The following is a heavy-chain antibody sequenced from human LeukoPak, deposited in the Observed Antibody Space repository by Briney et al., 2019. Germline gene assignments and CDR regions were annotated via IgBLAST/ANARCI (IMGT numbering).Heavy chain of an antibody. D-gene: IGHD5/OR15-5a*01. V-gene: IGHV3-30*18. J-gene: IGHJ3*02. CDR2: ISYDGSNK. CDR3: AKSRLRPPDAFDI. CDR1: GFTFHNYA. Sequence: GGSLRLSCAASGFTFHNYALHWVRQAPGKGLEWVAVISYDGSNKYYADSVKGRFTISRDNSKNTLYLQMNSLRAEDTAVYYCAKSRLRPPDAFDIWGQGTMVTVSS.